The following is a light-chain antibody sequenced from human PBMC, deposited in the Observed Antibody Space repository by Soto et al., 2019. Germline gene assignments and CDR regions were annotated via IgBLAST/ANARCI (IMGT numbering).Light chain of an antibody. Sequence: TQPASVYGSPGQSITISYTGTTSDVGGYNYVSWYQQHPGKVPKLLIHGVSNRPSGVSNRFSGSKSGNTASLTISGLQAEDEADYYCLSKTSSISYVFGTGTKVTVL. J-gene: IGLJ1*01. CDR2: GVS. CDR3: LSKTSSISYV. CDR1: TSDVGGYNY. V-gene: IGLV2-14*01.